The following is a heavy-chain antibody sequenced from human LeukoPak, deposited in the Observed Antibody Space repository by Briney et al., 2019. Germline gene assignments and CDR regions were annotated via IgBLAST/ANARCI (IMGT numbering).Heavy chain of an antibody. J-gene: IGHJ4*02. CDR1: GFTFSSYA. CDR2: ISYNGSNK. V-gene: IGHV3-30-3*01. D-gene: IGHD3-10*01. CDR3: AREGLGSSVDY. Sequence: PGGSLRLSCAASGFTFSSYAMHWVRQAPGKGLEWVVIISYNGSNKYYADSVKGRFTISRDNSKNTLYLQMNSLRAEDTAVYYCAREGLGSSVDYWGQGTLVTVSS.